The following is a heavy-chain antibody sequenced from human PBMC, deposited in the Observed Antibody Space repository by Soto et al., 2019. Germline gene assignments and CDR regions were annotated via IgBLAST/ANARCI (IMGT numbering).Heavy chain of an antibody. CDR3: AKADHPSTIFGVVIIPKKSGYFDY. D-gene: IGHD3-3*01. Sequence: HPGGSLRLSCAASGFTFSSYAMSWVRQAPGKGLEWVSAISGSGGSTYYADSVKGRFTISRDNSKNTLYLQMNSLRAEDTAVYYCAKADHPSTIFGVVIIPKKSGYFDYWGQGTLVTVSS. CDR2: ISGSGGST. CDR1: GFTFSSYA. J-gene: IGHJ4*02. V-gene: IGHV3-23*01.